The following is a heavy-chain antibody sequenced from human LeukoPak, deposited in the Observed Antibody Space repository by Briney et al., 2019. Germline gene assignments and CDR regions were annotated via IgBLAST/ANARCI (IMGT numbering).Heavy chain of an antibody. CDR3: ATRADYGDINFDY. Sequence: ASVKVSCKVSGYTLTELSMHWVRQAPGKGLEWMGGFDPEDGETIYAQTFQGRVTMTEDTSTDTAYMELSSLRSEDTAVYYCATRADYGDINFDYWGQGTLVTVSS. V-gene: IGHV1-24*01. CDR1: GYTLTELS. D-gene: IGHD4-17*01. J-gene: IGHJ4*02. CDR2: FDPEDGET.